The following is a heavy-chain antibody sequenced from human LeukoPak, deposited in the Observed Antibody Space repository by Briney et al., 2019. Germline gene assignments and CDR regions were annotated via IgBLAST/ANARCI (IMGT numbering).Heavy chain of an antibody. CDR2: INHSGST. J-gene: IGHJ4*02. CDR3: ARCRRLVPPYY. Sequence: SETLSLTCAVYGGSFSGYYWSWIRQPPGKGLEWIGEINHSGSTNYNPSLKSRVTISVDTSKNQFSLKLSSVTAADTAVYYCARCRRLVPPYYWGQGTLVTDSS. D-gene: IGHD6-19*01. V-gene: IGHV4-34*01. CDR1: GGSFSGYY.